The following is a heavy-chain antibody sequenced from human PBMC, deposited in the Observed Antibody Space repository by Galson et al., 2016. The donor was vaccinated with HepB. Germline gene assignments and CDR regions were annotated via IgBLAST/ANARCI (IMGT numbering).Heavy chain of an antibody. J-gene: IGHJ4*02. V-gene: IGHV3-23*01. Sequence: SLRLSCAASGFVFSNFGLSWVRQAPGKGLEWVASISTRRTTYYSDSVKGRFTISRDNSNNPLHLQMNGLRAEYTAVYYCAKERLVRRIFDHWGQGTLLTVSS. D-gene: IGHD1-1*01. CDR2: ISTRRTT. CDR1: GFVFSNFG. CDR3: AKERLVRRIFDH.